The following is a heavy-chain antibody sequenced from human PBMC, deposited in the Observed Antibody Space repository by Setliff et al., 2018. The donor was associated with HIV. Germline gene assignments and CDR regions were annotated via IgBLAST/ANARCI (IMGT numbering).Heavy chain of an antibody. CDR2: IRYDGSNK. CDR3: AKSQGYYDSSGYYVLSD. Sequence: GGSLRLSCAASGFTFSSYGMHWVRQAPGKGLEWVAFIRYDGSNKYYADSVKGRFTISRDNSKNTLYLQMNSLRAEDTAVYYCAKSQGYYDSSGYYVLSDWGQGTLVTVSS. CDR1: GFTFSSYG. J-gene: IGHJ4*02. V-gene: IGHV3-30*02. D-gene: IGHD3-22*01.